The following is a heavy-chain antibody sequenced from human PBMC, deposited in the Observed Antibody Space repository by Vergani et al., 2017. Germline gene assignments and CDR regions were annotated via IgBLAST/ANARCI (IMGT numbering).Heavy chain of an antibody. V-gene: IGHV1-69*04. CDR2: IIPILGIA. CDR3: ARSPYGDYECGNYFDY. J-gene: IGHJ4*02. Sequence: QVQLVQSGAEVKKPGSSVKVSCKASGGTFSSYAISWVRQAPGQGLEWMGRIIPILGIANYAQKFQGRVTITADKSTSTAYMELSSLRSEDTAVYYCARSPYGDYECGNYFDYWGQGTLVTVSS. CDR1: GGTFSSYA. D-gene: IGHD4-17*01.